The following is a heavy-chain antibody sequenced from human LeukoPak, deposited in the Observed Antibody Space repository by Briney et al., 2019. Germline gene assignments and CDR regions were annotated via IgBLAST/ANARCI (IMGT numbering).Heavy chain of an antibody. D-gene: IGHD5-24*01. V-gene: IGHV4-59*08. J-gene: IGHJ4*02. CDR3: ARHTRDEGYYFDC. Sequence: SETLSLTCTVSGGSINNYYWSWIRQPPGKELEWIGYVSYSGSTNYSPSLTSRVTISVDTSKNQFSLKLSSVTAADTAVYYCARHTRDEGYYFDCWGQGTLVTVSS. CDR1: GGSINNYY. CDR2: VSYSGST.